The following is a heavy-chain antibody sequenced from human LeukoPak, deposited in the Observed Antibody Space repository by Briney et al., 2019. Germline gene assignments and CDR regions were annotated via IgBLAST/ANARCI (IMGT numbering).Heavy chain of an antibody. V-gene: IGHV3-53*01. D-gene: IGHD5-18*01. CDR2: IHSDGST. CDR1: GFTVSSNY. Sequence: GSLRLSCAASGFTVSSNYMSWVRQAPGKGLEWVSVIHSDGSTFYADSVKGRFTISRDNSKNTLYLQMNSLRAEDTAVYYCARERGYTYGTSLYYFDYWGQGTLVTVSS. J-gene: IGHJ4*02. CDR3: ARERGYTYGTSLYYFDY.